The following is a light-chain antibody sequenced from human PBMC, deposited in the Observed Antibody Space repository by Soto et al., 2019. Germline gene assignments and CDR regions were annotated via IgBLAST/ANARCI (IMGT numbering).Light chain of an antibody. J-gene: IGKJ1*01. Sequence: DIQMTQSPSTLSASVLYIVTITFRASQSISSWLAWYQQKPGKAPKLLIYKASTLKSGVPSRFSGSGSGTEFTLTISSLQPDDFATYYCQHYNSYSEEFGQGTKVDIK. CDR2: KAS. CDR1: QSISSW. CDR3: QHYNSYSEE. V-gene: IGKV1-5*03.